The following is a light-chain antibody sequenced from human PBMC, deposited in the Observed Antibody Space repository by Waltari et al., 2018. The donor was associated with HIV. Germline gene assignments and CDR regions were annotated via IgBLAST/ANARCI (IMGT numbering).Light chain of an antibody. CDR1: SGDVGGYNY. CDR2: DVS. Sequence: QSALTQPASVSGSPGQSLTISCTGTSGDVGGYNYVSWYQHHPGKAPKLMIYDVSNRPSGVSNRFSGSKSGNTASLTISGLQAEDEADYYCNSYTTSSTLHVVFGGGTKLTVL. V-gene: IGLV2-14*03. CDR3: NSYTTSSTLHVV. J-gene: IGLJ2*01.